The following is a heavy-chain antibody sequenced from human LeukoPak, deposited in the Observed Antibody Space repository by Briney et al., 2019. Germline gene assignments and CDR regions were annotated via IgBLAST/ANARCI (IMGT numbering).Heavy chain of an antibody. D-gene: IGHD5-18*01. J-gene: IGHJ4*02. V-gene: IGHV4-30-4*01. CDR1: GVSISSGDYY. CDR3: AREPIQLWFFDY. CDR2: IYYSGST. Sequence: SETLSLTCTVSGVSISSGDYYWSWIRQPPGKGLEWIGYIYYSGSTYYNPSLKSRVTISVDTSKNQFSLKLGSVTAADTAVYYCAREPIQLWFFDYWGQGTLVTVSS.